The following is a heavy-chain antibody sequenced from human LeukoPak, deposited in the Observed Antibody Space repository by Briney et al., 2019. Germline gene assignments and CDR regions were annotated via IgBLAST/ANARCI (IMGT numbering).Heavy chain of an antibody. J-gene: IGHJ5*02. V-gene: IGHV4-34*01. D-gene: IGHD2-2*01. CDR1: GGSFSGYY. Sequence: SETLSLTCAVYGGSFSGYYWSWIRQPPGKGLEWIGEINHSGSTNYNPSLKSRVTISVDTSKNQFSLKLSSVTAADTAVYYCASAVPLDCSGTSCYEFYNWFDPWGQGTLVTVSS. CDR3: ASAVPLDCSGTSCYEFYNWFDP. CDR2: INHSGST.